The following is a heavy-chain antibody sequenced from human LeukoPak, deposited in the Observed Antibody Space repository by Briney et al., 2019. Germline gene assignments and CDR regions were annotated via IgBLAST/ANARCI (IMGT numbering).Heavy chain of an antibody. D-gene: IGHD3-22*01. V-gene: IGHV4-39*01. J-gene: IGHJ5*02. Sequence: KPSETLSLTCTVSGGSISSSSSYWGWIRQPPGKGLEWIATIHYTGSTNYNPSLKTRVTISLDTSRNQFSLRLTSVTAADTAVYYCAKSDHSYYYTPGDFSWGQGTLVTVSS. CDR1: GGSISSSSSY. CDR2: IHYTGST. CDR3: AKSDHSYYYTPGDFS.